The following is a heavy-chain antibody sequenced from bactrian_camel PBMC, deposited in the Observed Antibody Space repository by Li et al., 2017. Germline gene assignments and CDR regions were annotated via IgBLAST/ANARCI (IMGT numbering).Heavy chain of an antibody. CDR3: AADGHEAEGYSDYADWEFGY. CDR2: IDSDGRI. CDR1: GSIYPTYC. J-gene: IGHJ6*01. D-gene: IGHD4*01. V-gene: IGHV3S53*01. Sequence: HVQLVESGGGLVQPGGSLRLSCAASGSIYPTYCMGWFRQAPGKEREVVAVIDSDGRISLPDSMKGRFTISQDNARITVYLQMDSLKPEDTAMYYCAADGHEAEGYSDYADWEFGYWGQGTQVTVS.